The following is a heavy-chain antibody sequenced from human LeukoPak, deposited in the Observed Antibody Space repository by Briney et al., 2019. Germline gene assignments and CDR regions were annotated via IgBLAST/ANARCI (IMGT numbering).Heavy chain of an antibody. D-gene: IGHD1-14*01. V-gene: IGHV4-4*07. CDR1: GGSISSYY. CDR3: ARGPRTGYYYYYYYMDV. J-gene: IGHJ6*03. CDR2: IYTSGST. Sequence: SETLSLTCTVSGGSISSYYWSWIRQPAGKGLEWIGRIYTSGSTNYNPSLKSRVTMLVDTSKNQFSLKLSSVTAADTAVYYCARGPRTGYYYYYYYMDVWGKGTTVTVSS.